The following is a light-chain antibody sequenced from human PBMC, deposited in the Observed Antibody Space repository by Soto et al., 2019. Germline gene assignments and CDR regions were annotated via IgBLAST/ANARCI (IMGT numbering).Light chain of an antibody. V-gene: IGKV1-39*01. CDR3: QQSYNTPHT. J-gene: IGKJ3*01. CDR1: QSISSY. Sequence: DIQMTQSPSSLSASVGDRVTIPCRASQSISSYLNWYQQKPGKAPKLLIYAASSLQSGVPSRFSGSGSGTDFTLTISSLQPEDFATYYCQQSYNTPHTFGPGTKVDIK. CDR2: AAS.